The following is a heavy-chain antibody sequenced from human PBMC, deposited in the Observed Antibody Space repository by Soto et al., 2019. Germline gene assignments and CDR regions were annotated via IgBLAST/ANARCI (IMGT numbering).Heavy chain of an antibody. J-gene: IGHJ4*02. CDR3: ARVSTVPIPAGNDS. CDR2: ISDDGSNK. CDR1: GFTFSSYA. V-gene: IGHV3-30-3*01. Sequence: GGSLRLSCAASGFTFSSYAMHWGRQSPGKGLEWVAVISDDGSNKYYADSVKGRFTISRDNSKNTLYLQMNSLRAEDTAVYYCARVSTVPIPAGNDSWGQGSPVTVSS. D-gene: IGHD4-17*01.